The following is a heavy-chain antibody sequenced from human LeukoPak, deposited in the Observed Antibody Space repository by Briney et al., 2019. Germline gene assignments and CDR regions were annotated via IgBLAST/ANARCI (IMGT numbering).Heavy chain of an antibody. Sequence: GGSLRLSCAASGFTVSGNYMNWVRQAPGKGLEWVSVIYSGGSTYYTDSVKGRFTISRDNSKNTLYLQMNNLRVEDTAVYYCAKTFGSSWYFDYWGQGTLVTVSS. CDR2: IYSGGST. CDR1: GFTVSGNY. J-gene: IGHJ4*02. D-gene: IGHD6-13*01. CDR3: AKTFGSSWYFDY. V-gene: IGHV3-66*01.